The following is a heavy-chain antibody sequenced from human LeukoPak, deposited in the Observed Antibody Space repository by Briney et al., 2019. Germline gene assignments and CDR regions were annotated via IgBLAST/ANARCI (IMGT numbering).Heavy chain of an antibody. Sequence: GGSPRLSXAASGFTFSSYSLNWVRQAPGKGLEWVSYISSGSSTIYYADSVKGRFTISRDNAKHSLYLQMNSLRAEDTAVYYCAKAVAGTQPFDYWGQGTLVTVSS. J-gene: IGHJ4*02. V-gene: IGHV3-48*01. D-gene: IGHD6-19*01. CDR3: AKAVAGTQPFDY. CDR2: ISSGSSTI. CDR1: GFTFSSYS.